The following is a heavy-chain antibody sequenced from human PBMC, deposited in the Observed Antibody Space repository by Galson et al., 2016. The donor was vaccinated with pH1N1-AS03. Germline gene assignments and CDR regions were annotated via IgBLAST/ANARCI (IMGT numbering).Heavy chain of an antibody. CDR3: TRRGTYSSSSPAYFGY. Sequence: LTCTVSGGSITNYYWTWIRQPPGKGLEWIGYIYYNGPANYNPSLNSRVTISADTSKKQFFLNLTSVTAADTAVYFCTRRGTYSSSSPAYFGYWGQGTLVTVSS. J-gene: IGHJ4*02. V-gene: IGHV4-59*01. D-gene: IGHD6-6*01. CDR1: GGSITNYY. CDR2: IYYNGPA.